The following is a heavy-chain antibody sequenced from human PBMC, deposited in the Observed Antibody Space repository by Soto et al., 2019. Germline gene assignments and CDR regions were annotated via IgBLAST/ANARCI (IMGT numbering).Heavy chain of an antibody. CDR2: INHSGSS. CDR1: GGSFSGYY. V-gene: IGHV4-34*01. D-gene: IGHD5-12*01. CDR3: ARGRRDGYNYPFDY. J-gene: IGHJ4*02. Sequence: SETLSLTCAVYGGSFSGYYWSWIRQPPGKGLEWIGDINHSGSSSYNPSLKSRLTISVDTSKNQFSLKLSSVTAADTAVYYCARGRRDGYNYPFDYWGQGTLVTVS.